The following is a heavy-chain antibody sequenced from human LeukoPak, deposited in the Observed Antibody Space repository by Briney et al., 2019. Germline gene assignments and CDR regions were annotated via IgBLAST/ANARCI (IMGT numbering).Heavy chain of an antibody. CDR1: GYTFTSYG. CDR2: ISAYNGST. Sequence: ASVKVSCKASGYTFTSYGISWVRQAPGQGLEWMGWISAYNGSTSYAQKFQGRVTMTRDTSTSTVYMELSSLRSEDTAVYYCARGTQDSSSYFDYWGQGTLVTVSS. J-gene: IGHJ4*02. D-gene: IGHD6-6*01. CDR3: ARGTQDSSSYFDY. V-gene: IGHV1-18*01.